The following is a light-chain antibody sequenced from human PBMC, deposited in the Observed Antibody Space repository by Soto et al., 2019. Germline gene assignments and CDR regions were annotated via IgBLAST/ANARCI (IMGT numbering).Light chain of an antibody. J-gene: IGKJ1*01. Sequence: LTQKERNMSLYRGGRALLSCRASQSVSSNYLAGFQQRPGQAPRLLLYGVSTRATGTPDRFSAIGSATDFTLRISSLGPQDVAVYCCHQHGAPSWTLGEGTKVDI. CDR3: HQHGAPSWT. V-gene: IGKV3-20*01. CDR1: QSVSSNY. CDR2: GVS.